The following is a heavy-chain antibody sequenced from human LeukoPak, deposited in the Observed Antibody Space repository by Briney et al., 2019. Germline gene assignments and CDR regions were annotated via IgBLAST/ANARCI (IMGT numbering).Heavy chain of an antibody. CDR2: IKSKTDGGTT. Sequence: KSGGSLRLSCAASGFTFSNAWMSWVRQAPGKGLEWVGRIKSKTDGGTTDYAAPVKGRFTISRDDSKNTLYLQMNSLKTEDTAVYYCATMVVAYYYMDVWGKGTTVTISS. V-gene: IGHV3-15*01. CDR1: GFTFSNAW. D-gene: IGHD2-15*01. J-gene: IGHJ6*03. CDR3: ATMVVAYYYMDV.